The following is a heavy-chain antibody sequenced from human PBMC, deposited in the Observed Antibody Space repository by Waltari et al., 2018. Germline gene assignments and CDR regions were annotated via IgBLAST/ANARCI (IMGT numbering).Heavy chain of an antibody. CDR1: GGSFSGYY. CDR3: ARGRGGGWPFITMVRGVDYYYYGMDV. D-gene: IGHD3-10*01. V-gene: IGHV4-34*01. CDR2: INHSGST. Sequence: QVQLQQWGAGLLKPSETLSLTCAVYGGSFSGYYWSWIRQPPGKGLEWIGEINHSGSTTYNPSLKSRVTISVDTSKNQFSLKLSSVTAADTAVYYCARGRGGGWPFITMVRGVDYYYYGMDVWGQGTTVTVSS. J-gene: IGHJ6*02.